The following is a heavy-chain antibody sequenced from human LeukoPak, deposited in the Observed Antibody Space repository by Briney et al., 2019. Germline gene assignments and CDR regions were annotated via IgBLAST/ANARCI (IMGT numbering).Heavy chain of an antibody. CDR1: GFTFSSNA. Sequence: GGSLRFSGAASGFTFSSNAMHWFRRAPAKGRKGGAVISYDGSNKYYADSVKGRFTISRGNSKNTLYLQMNSLRAEDTAVYYCARDGAYDSRSHLDYWGQGTLVTVSS. D-gene: IGHD3-22*01. CDR3: ARDGAYDSRSHLDY. CDR2: ISYDGSNK. V-gene: IGHV3-30-3*01. J-gene: IGHJ4*02.